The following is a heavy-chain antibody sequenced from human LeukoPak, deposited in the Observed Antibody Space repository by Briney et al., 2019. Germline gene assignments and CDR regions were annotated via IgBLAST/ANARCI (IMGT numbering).Heavy chain of an antibody. CDR1: GFTFSSYG. V-gene: IGHV3-30*03. Sequence: PGGSLRLSCAASGFTFSSYGMHWVRQAPGKGLEWVAVISYDGSNKYYADSVKGRFSISRDNSKNTLYLQMNSLRAEDTAVYYCARWVGAAGFDYWGQGTLVTVSS. CDR2: ISYDGSNK. J-gene: IGHJ4*02. D-gene: IGHD2-15*01. CDR3: ARWVGAAGFDY.